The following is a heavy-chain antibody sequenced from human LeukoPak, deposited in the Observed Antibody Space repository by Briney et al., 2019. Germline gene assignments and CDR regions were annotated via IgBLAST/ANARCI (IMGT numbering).Heavy chain of an antibody. CDR2: ITSDGSST. V-gene: IGHV3-74*01. CDR1: GVTVGNAW. J-gene: IGHJ3*02. Sequence: PGGSLRLSCTGSGVTVGNAWMHWVRQAPGKGLVWVSRITSDGSSTSYADSVKGRFTISRDNAKNTLYLQMNSLRAEDTAVYYCARDGGDDAFDIWGQGTMVTVSS. CDR3: ARDGGDDAFDI. D-gene: IGHD3-10*01.